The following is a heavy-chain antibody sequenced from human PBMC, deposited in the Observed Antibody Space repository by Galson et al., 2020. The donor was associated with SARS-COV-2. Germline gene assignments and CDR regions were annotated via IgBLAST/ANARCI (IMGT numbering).Heavy chain of an antibody. Sequence: SETLCLSCGVSEYTITSYYYCACLRQPGGKRLGGIDSICYSRNTYQNHSLKSRVTMSVDTSKNHFYLRLDSVTAADRAMYYCARHGSIWYYFDDGSQGALVTVSS. D-gene: IGHD3-3*02. J-gene: IGHJ4*02. CDR3: ARHGSIWYYFDD. CDR2: ICYSRNT. CDR1: EYTITSYYY. V-gene: IGHV4-38-2*01.